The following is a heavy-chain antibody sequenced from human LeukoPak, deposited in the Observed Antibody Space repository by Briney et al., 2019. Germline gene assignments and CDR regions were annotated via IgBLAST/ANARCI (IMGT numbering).Heavy chain of an antibody. CDR2: ISGSGGTT. Sequence: GGSLRLSCAASGFTFSSYAMSWVRQAPGKGLEGVSAISGSGGTTFYADSVKGRFTISRDNSKNTLYLQMNSLRAADTAVYYCAKFHARGAFDIWGQGTMVTVSS. CDR1: GFTFSSYA. J-gene: IGHJ3*02. CDR3: AKFHARGAFDI. V-gene: IGHV3-23*01.